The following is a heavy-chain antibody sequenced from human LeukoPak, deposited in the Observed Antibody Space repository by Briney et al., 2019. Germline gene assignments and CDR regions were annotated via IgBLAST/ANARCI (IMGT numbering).Heavy chain of an antibody. D-gene: IGHD4-17*01. V-gene: IGHV4-39*01. CDR2: IYYSGST. CDR1: GGSISSSSYY. Sequence: SETLSLTCTVSGGSISSSSYYWGWIRQPPGKGLEWIGSIYYSGSTYYSPSLKSRVTISVDTSKNQFSLKLSSVTAADTAVYYCARAHDYGDYGPPNWFDPWGQGTLVTVSS. J-gene: IGHJ5*02. CDR3: ARAHDYGDYGPPNWFDP.